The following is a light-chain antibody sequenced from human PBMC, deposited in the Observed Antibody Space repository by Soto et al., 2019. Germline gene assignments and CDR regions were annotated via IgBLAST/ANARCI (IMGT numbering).Light chain of an antibody. CDR2: LNSDGSH. CDR1: SGHSSYA. CDR3: QTWGTGIRV. V-gene: IGLV4-69*01. J-gene: IGLJ2*01. Sequence: QLVLTQSPSASASLGASVRLTCTLSSGHSSYAIAWHQQQPEKGPRYLMNLNSDGSHSKGDGIPDRFSGSSSGAERYLTISRLQSEDEADYYCQTWGTGIRVFGGGTKLTVL.